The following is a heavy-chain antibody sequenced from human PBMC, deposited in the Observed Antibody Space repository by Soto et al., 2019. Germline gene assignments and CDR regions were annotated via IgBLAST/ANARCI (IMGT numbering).Heavy chain of an antibody. CDR3: ARVKTPTMTTFFLGWFDP. CDR2: ITGSGDHT. V-gene: IGHV3-23*01. Sequence: GGSLRLSCTASGFTFSSCAMSWVRQAPGKGLEWVSAITGSGDHTDYANSVKGRFTISRDNDKNTLYLQMNSLRAEDTAVYYCARVKTPTMTTFFLGWFDPWGHGTLVTVSS. J-gene: IGHJ5*02. CDR1: GFTFSSCA. D-gene: IGHD3-16*01.